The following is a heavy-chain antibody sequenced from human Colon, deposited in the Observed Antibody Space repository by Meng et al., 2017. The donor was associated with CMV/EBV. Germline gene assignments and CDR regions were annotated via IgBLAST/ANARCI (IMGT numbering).Heavy chain of an antibody. V-gene: IGHV3-30*02. CDR1: GFTFSTYG. CDR3: AKDYRNYPPYYYYYGMDV. D-gene: IGHD4-11*01. Sequence: GESLKISCIASGFTFSTYGMHWVRQAPGKGLEWLAFIRYDGSNQHYADSVKGRFTFSRDNSKNTLYLQMNSLRTEDTALYFCAKDYRNYPPYYYYYGMDVWGQGTTVTVSS. J-gene: IGHJ6*02. CDR2: IRYDGSNQ.